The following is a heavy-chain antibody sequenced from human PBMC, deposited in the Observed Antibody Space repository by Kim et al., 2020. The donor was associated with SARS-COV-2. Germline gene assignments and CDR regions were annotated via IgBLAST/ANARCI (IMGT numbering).Heavy chain of an antibody. CDR2: IYYSGST. V-gene: IGHV4-59*01. CDR3: ARDRHCSSTSCLNWYFDL. J-gene: IGHJ2*01. Sequence: SETLSLTCTVSGGSISSYYWSWIRQPPGKGLEWIGYIYYSGSTNYNPSLKSRVTISVDTSKNQFSLKLSSVTAADTAVYYCARDRHCSSTSCLNWYFDLWGRGTLVTVSS. CDR1: GGSISSYY. D-gene: IGHD2-2*01.